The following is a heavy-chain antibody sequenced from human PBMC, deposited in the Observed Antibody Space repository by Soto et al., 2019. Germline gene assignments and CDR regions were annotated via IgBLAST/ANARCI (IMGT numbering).Heavy chain of an antibody. CDR1: GLTFSSNW. V-gene: IGHV3-7*05. CDR2: IKQDGNEK. Sequence: GGSLRLSYAASGLTFSSNWMSWVCQAPGRGLECVAKIKQDGNEKYYVDSVKGRFTISRDDSKNTAYLQMNSLKTEDTAVYYCARPIAGAGLPFDYWGQGTLVTVSS. D-gene: IGHD6-13*01. J-gene: IGHJ4*02. CDR3: ARPIAGAGLPFDY.